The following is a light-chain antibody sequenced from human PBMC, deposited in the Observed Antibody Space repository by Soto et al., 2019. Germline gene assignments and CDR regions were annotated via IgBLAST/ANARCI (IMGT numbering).Light chain of an antibody. CDR2: EVT. V-gene: IGLV2-8*01. J-gene: IGLJ1*01. CDR1: SSDVGGYNY. Sequence: QSVLTQPASVSGSPGQSITISCTGTSSDVGGYNYVSWYQQHPGKTPKLIIYEVTKRPSGVPDRFSASKSGNTASLTVSGLQAEDEADYYCSSHAGSNSFYVFGTGTKVTVL. CDR3: SSHAGSNSFYV.